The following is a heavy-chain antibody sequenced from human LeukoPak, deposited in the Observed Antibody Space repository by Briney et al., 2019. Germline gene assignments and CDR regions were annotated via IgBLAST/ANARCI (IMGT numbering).Heavy chain of an antibody. CDR2: IRSKAYGATT. D-gene: IGHD6-19*01. CDR3: TRVGPSGGLWGFLDY. V-gene: IGHV3-49*04. CDR1: GFTFGDYG. J-gene: IGHJ4*02. Sequence: PGGSLRLSCTASGFTFGDYGMSWVRQAPGKVLEWVGFIRSKAYGATTEYAASVKGRFTISRDDSKNIAYLQMNGLKTEDTAVYYCTRVGPSGGLWGFLDYWGQGILVTVSS.